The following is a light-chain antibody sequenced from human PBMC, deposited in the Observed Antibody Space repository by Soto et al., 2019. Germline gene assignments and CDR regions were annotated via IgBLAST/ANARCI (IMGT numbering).Light chain of an antibody. CDR2: DAS. Sequence: EIVLTQSPGTLSLSPGERASLSCRASQSVSSSYLARYQQKPGQAPRLLIYDASSRPTDIPARFSGSGSGTDFTLTISSLEPEDFALYYCQQRSNWPITFGQGTRLEIK. V-gene: IGKV3D-20*02. CDR3: QQRSNWPIT. J-gene: IGKJ5*01. CDR1: QSVSSSY.